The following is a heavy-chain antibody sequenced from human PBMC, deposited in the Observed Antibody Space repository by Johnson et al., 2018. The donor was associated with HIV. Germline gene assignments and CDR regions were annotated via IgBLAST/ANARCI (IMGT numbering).Heavy chain of an antibody. CDR1: GFTFSDYY. CDR2: ISMSGRTI. CDR3: AREAQGPLVRGAFDI. J-gene: IGHJ3*02. D-gene: IGHD1-26*01. V-gene: IGHV3-11*04. Sequence: QMLLVESGGGVVQPGGSLRLSCAASGFTFSDYYMSWIRQAPGKGLEWVSYISMSGRTIYYADSVKGRFTISRDNAKNSLYLQMNSLRAEDTAVYYCAREAQGPLVRGAFDIWGQGTMVTVSS.